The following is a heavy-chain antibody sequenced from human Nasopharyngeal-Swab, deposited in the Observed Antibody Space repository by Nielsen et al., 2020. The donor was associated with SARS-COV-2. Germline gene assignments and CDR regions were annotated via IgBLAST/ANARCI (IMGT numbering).Heavy chain of an antibody. Sequence: ASVKVSCKASGYTFTGYYMHWGRQAPGQGLEWMGRINPNSGGTNYAQKFQGRVTMTRDTSISTAYMELSRLRSDDTAVYYCARSPYADPLGLVYWGQGTLVTVSS. V-gene: IGHV1-2*06. J-gene: IGHJ4*02. CDR1: GYTFTGYY. CDR2: INPNSGGT. D-gene: IGHD4-17*01. CDR3: ARSPYADPLGLVY.